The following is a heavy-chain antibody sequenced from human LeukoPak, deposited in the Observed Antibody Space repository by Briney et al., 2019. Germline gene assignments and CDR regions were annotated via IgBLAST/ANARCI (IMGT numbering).Heavy chain of an antibody. CDR3: AAQGIAAAGTRGYFDY. Sequence: SVKDSCKASGCTFSSYAISWVRQAPGQGLEWMGGIIPIFGTANYAQKFQGRVTITADESTSTAYMELSSLRSEDTAVYYCAAQGIAAAGTRGYFDYWGQGCLVTV. J-gene: IGHJ4*02. V-gene: IGHV1-69*01. CDR1: GCTFSSYA. D-gene: IGHD6-13*01. CDR2: IIPIFGTA.